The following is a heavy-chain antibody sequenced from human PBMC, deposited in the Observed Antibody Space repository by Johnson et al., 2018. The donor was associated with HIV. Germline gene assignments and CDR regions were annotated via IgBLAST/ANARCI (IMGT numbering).Heavy chain of an antibody. D-gene: IGHD3/OR15-3a*01. Sequence: QVQLVESGGGVVRPGRSLRLSCAASGFTFSNYPMHWVRQAPGKGLEWVAVVSYDGSNKYYADSVKGRFTISRDDARNTLYRQMNSLRAEDTAVYYCARDGLAANAFDIWGQGTMVTVSS. CDR3: ARDGLAANAFDI. J-gene: IGHJ3*02. CDR1: GFTFSNYP. CDR2: VSYDGSNK. V-gene: IGHV3-30*04.